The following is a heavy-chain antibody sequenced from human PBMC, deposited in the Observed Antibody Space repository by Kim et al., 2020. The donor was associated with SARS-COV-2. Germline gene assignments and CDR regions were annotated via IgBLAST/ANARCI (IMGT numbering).Heavy chain of an antibody. V-gene: IGHV4-39*01. Sequence: SETLSLTCTVSGGSISSSSYYWGWIRQPPGKGLEWIGSIYYSGSTYYNPSLKSRVTISVDTSKNQFSLKLSSVTAADTAVYYCARHLRSGVLVAAPYYFDYWGQRTLVTVSS. J-gene: IGHJ4*02. CDR1: GGSISSSSYY. D-gene: IGHD2-15*01. CDR3: ARHLRSGVLVAAPYYFDY. CDR2: IYYSGST.